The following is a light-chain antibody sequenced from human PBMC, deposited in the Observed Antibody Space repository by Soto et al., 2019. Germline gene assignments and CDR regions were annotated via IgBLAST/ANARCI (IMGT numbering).Light chain of an antibody. CDR2: TAS. J-gene: IGKJ3*01. Sequence: DIQMTQSPSSLSASIGDRLIITCRTSQGVSTFLNWYRQKAGEAPRLLIYTASSLQSGVPSRFSGGGSGTEFTLTINRLQPEDFGTYFCQHSYIAPFTFGPGTRVDVK. CDR3: QHSYIAPFT. V-gene: IGKV1-39*01. CDR1: QGVSTF.